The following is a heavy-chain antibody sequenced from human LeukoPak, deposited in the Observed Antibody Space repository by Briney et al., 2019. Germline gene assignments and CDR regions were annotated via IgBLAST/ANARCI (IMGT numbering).Heavy chain of an antibody. CDR1: GFTFSTYA. Sequence: PGGSLRLSCAASGFTFSTYAVSWVRQAPGKGLVWVSRINSDGSSTRYADSVKGRFTISRDNAKNTLDLQMSSLRAEDTAVYYCARVNCSGGSCYFDYWGQGTLVTVSS. J-gene: IGHJ4*02. CDR3: ARVNCSGGSCYFDY. V-gene: IGHV3-74*01. D-gene: IGHD2-15*01. CDR2: INSDGSST.